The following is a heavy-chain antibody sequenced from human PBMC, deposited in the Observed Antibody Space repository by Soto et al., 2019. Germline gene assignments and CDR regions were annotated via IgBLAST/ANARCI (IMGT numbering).Heavy chain of an antibody. CDR2: IHSDGSST. J-gene: IGHJ3*01. Sequence: EVQLVESGGGLVRPGGSLRLSCAASGFTFSYYWMPWVRQAPGKGLVWVSRIHSDGSSTTYADFVKGRFIISRDNARNTVDLQMNSVRVEDTAVYYCARGDRGAFDLWGQGTVVTVSS. D-gene: IGHD1-26*01. CDR3: ARGDRGAFDL. CDR1: GFTFSYYW. V-gene: IGHV3-74*01.